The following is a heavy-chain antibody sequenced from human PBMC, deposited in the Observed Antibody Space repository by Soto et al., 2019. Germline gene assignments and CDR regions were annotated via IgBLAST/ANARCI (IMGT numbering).Heavy chain of an antibody. CDR1: GYTFTSYG. J-gene: IGHJ6*03. CDR2: ISAYNGNT. CDR3: ARGYCSGGSCYYYYYMDV. D-gene: IGHD2-15*01. Sequence: ASVKVSCKASGYTFTSYGISWVRQAPGQGLEWMGWISAYNGNTNYAQKLQDRVTMTTDTSTSTAYMELRSLRSDDTAVYYCARGYCSGGSCYYYYYMDVWGKGTTVTVSS. V-gene: IGHV1-18*01.